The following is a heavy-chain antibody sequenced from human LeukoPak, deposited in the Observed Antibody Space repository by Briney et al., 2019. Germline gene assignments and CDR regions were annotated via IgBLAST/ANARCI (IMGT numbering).Heavy chain of an antibody. J-gene: IGHJ4*02. CDR2: INSDGSTT. CDR1: GFALSSYW. D-gene: IGHD2-2*02. Sequence: GGSLRLSCAASGFALSSYWMHWVCQAPGKGLVWVSDINSDGSTTRYADSVQGRFTISRDNAKNTLYLQMNSLRADDTAVYYCATRDYTSSKYWGQGTLVTVAS. CDR3: ATRDYTSSKY. V-gene: IGHV3-74*01.